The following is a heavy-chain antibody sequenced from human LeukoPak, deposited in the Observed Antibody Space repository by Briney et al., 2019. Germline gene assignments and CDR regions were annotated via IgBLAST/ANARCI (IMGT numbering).Heavy chain of an antibody. J-gene: IGHJ4*02. D-gene: IGHD2-2*01. CDR1: GGSISGYY. V-gene: IGHV4-59*01. CDR2: IYYNGST. CDR3: ARNKDIVVVPAASGGIPLYYFDY. Sequence: SETLSLTCTVSGGSISGYYWRWIRQPPGKGLEWIGYIYYNGSTNYNPSLKSRVTISVDTSKNQFSLKLSSVTAADTAVYYCARNKDIVVVPAASGGIPLYYFDYWGQGTLVTVSS.